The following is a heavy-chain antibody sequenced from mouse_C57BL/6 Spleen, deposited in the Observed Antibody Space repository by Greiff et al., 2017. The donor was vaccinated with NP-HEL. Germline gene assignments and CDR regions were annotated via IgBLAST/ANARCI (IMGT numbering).Heavy chain of an antibody. D-gene: IGHD4-1*01. J-gene: IGHJ3*01. Sequence: EVKVEESGPGLVKPSQSLSLTCSVTGYSITSGYYWNWIRQFPGNKLEWMGYISYDGSNNYNPSLKNRISITRDTSKNQFFLKLNSVTTEDTATYYCARSTGPAWFAYWGQGTLVTVSA. CDR2: ISYDGSN. CDR1: GYSITSGYY. CDR3: ARSTGPAWFAY. V-gene: IGHV3-6*01.